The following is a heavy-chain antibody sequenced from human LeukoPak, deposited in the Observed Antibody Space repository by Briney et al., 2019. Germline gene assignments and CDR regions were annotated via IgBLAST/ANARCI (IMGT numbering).Heavy chain of an antibody. Sequence: GASVKVSCKASGYTFTGYYMHWVRQAPGQGLEWMGWINPNSGGTNYAQKFQGRVTMTRDTSISTAYMELSRLRSDDTAVYYCARKEACSGGSCYSGGRGTFDYWGQGTLVTVSS. CDR2: INPNSGGT. V-gene: IGHV1-2*02. CDR3: ARKEACSGGSCYSGGRGTFDY. CDR1: GYTFTGYY. J-gene: IGHJ4*02. D-gene: IGHD2-15*01.